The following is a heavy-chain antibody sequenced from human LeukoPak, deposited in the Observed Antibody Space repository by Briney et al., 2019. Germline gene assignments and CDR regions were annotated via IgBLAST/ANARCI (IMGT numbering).Heavy chain of an antibody. J-gene: IGHJ4*02. V-gene: IGHV1-8*01. Sequence: GASVEVSCKTSGYSFTDYDIHWVRQATGQGLEWMGWMNPKTDNTEYAQKFQGRVTLTWTTSISTAYMELSSLKSEDTAVYFCARSGPISLRFWGQGTLVTVSS. CDR1: GYSFTDYD. D-gene: IGHD2/OR15-2a*01. CDR2: MNPKTDNT. CDR3: ARSGPISLRF.